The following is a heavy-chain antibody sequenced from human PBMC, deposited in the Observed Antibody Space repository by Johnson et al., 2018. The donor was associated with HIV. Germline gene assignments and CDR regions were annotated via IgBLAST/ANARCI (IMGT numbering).Heavy chain of an antibody. Sequence: VQLVESGGGLVQPGGSLRLSCAASGFTFSSYAMSWVRQAPGKGLEWVSGINWNGGSTGYADSVKGRFTISRDNSKNTLYLQMNSLRAEDTAVYYCAKVAYSSSYLDAFDIWGQGTMVTVSS. CDR2: INWNGGST. D-gene: IGHD6-6*01. J-gene: IGHJ3*02. CDR3: AKVAYSSSYLDAFDI. V-gene: IGHV3-23*04. CDR1: GFTFSSYA.